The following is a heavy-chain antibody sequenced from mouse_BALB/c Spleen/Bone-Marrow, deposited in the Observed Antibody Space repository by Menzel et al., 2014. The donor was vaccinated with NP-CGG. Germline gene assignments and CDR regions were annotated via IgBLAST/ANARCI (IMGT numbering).Heavy chain of an antibody. CDR3: ARVVRDAMDY. CDR2: ISQGGSYT. CDR1: GFTFSSYA. J-gene: IGHJ4*01. Sequence: EVKVVESGGGSVKPGGSLKLSCAASGFTFSSYAMSWVRQSPEKRLEWVAEISQGGSYTYYPDTVTGRFTISRDNAKNTLYLEMSSLRSEDTAIYYCARVVRDAMDYWGQGTSVTVSS. V-gene: IGHV5-9-4*01. D-gene: IGHD2-5*01.